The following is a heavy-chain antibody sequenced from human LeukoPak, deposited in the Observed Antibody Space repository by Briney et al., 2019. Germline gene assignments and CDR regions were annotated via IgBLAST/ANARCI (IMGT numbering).Heavy chain of an antibody. CDR3: ARAGISGWAYYFDY. Sequence: GESLRLSCAASGFTFSSYWMSWVRQAPGKGLEWVANIKQDGSEEYYVDSVKGRFTISRDNAKNSLYLQMNSLRAEDTAVYYCARAGISGWAYYFDYWGQGTLVTVSS. J-gene: IGHJ4*02. D-gene: IGHD3-3*02. CDR1: GFTFSSYW. CDR2: IKQDGSEE. V-gene: IGHV3-7*01.